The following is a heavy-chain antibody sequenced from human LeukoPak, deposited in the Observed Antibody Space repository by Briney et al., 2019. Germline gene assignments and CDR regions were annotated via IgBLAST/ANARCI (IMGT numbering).Heavy chain of an antibody. CDR2: IYPGDSDT. V-gene: IGHV5-51*01. D-gene: IGHD5-12*01. Sequence: GEALKISCKGSGYSFTNYLIGWVRQTAGQGLGWMGIIYPGDSDTRYSPSFQGQVTISADKSISTAYLQWSSRKATDTAMYFCARRDSGFDFFDGWGQGALVTV. CDR1: GYSFTNYL. J-gene: IGHJ4*02. CDR3: ARRDSGFDFFDG.